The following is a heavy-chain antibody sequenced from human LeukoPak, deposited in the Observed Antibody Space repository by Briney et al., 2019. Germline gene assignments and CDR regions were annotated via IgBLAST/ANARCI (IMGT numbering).Heavy chain of an antibody. D-gene: IGHD3-10*01. CDR1: GYSFTNYW. V-gene: IGHV5-51*03. Sequence: GESLKISCKGSGYSFTNYWIGWVRQMPGKGLEWMGIIYPGDSDTGYSPSLQGQVTISADKSISTAYLQWSSLKASDTAMYYCARPRITMVRGVMSRSESYYFDYWGQGTLVTVSS. CDR2: IYPGDSDT. CDR3: ARPRITMVRGVMSRSESYYFDY. J-gene: IGHJ4*02.